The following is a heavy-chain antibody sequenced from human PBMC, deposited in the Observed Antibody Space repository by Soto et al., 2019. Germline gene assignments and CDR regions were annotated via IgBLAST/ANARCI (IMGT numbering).Heavy chain of an antibody. CDR1: GCTFSSYG. CDR3: ARYTLGVATTMDAFDI. J-gene: IGHJ3*02. Sequence: SVKVSCKASGCTFSSYGISWVRQAPGQGLEWMGGIIPIFGTANYAQKFQGRVTITADESTSTAYMELSSLRSEDTAVYYCARYTLGVATTMDAFDIGGQGTMVTVSS. D-gene: IGHD5-12*01. CDR2: IIPIFGTA. V-gene: IGHV1-69*13.